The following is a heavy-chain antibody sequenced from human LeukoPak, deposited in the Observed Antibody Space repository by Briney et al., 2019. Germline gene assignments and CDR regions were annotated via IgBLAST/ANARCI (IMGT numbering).Heavy chain of an antibody. CDR3: AADDWGSYRLSP. J-gene: IGHJ5*02. V-gene: IGHV1-58*02. Sequence: SVKVSCKASGFTFTSSAMQWVRQARGQRREWIGWIVVGSGNTNYAQKFQERVTITRDMSTSTAYMELSSLRSEDTAVYYCAADDWGSYRLSPWGQGTLVTVSS. CDR2: IVVGSGNT. CDR1: GFTFTSSA. D-gene: IGHD3-16*02.